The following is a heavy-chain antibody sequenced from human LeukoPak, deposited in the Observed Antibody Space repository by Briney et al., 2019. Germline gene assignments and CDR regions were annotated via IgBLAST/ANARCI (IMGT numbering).Heavy chain of an antibody. Sequence: PGRSLRLSCAASGFTFSSYGMHWVRQAPGKGLEWVAATSYDGSNKYYGDSVRGRFTISRDNSKDTLYLQMNSLRAEDTAVYSCAKEEWDISSSYGYFQHWGQGTLVTVSS. J-gene: IGHJ1*01. CDR1: GFTFSSYG. CDR2: TSYDGSNK. CDR3: AKEEWDISSSYGYFQH. V-gene: IGHV3-30*18. D-gene: IGHD6-13*01.